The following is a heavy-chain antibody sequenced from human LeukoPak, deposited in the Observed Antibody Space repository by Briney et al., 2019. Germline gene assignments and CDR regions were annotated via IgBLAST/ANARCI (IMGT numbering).Heavy chain of an antibody. J-gene: IGHJ6*03. D-gene: IGHD4-23*01. Sequence: ASVKVSCKVSGSTLSELSMHWVRQAPGKGLEWMGGFDPEDGETLYAQKFQGRVTMTEDTSTDTVYMELSSLRSEDTAVYYCARVHGGNPTYYYYMDVWGKGTTVTVSS. CDR3: ARVHGGNPTYYYYMDV. CDR1: GSTLSELS. CDR2: FDPEDGET. V-gene: IGHV1-24*01.